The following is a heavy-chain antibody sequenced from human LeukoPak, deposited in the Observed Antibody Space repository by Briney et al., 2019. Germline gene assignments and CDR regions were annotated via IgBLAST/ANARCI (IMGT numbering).Heavy chain of an antibody. CDR1: GFTFSSSW. CDR3: ARDGVRGFTATTPFDY. V-gene: IGHV3-74*01. CDR2: IFSDGSST. J-gene: IGHJ4*02. D-gene: IGHD4-17*01. Sequence: GGSLRLSCAASGFTFSSSWMHWVRQAPGKGLVWVSRIFSDGSSTSYADSVKGRFTISRDNAKNTLYLQMNSLRVEDTAVYYCARDGVRGFTATTPFDYWGPGTLVTVSS.